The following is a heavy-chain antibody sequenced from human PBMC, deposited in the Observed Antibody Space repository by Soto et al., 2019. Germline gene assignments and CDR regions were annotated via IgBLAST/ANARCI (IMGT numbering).Heavy chain of an antibody. D-gene: IGHD2-15*01. CDR1: GGSISSYY. CDR3: ATMGTPATGLYFFDY. V-gene: IGHV4-59*08. J-gene: IGHJ4*02. Sequence: SETLSLTCTVSGGSISSYYWSWIRQPPGKELQYIGYIYYSGSTNYNPSLKSRVTISDDTSTNQFSLTLTSVTAADTAVYYCATMGTPATGLYFFDYWGQGSLVTVSS. CDR2: IYYSGST.